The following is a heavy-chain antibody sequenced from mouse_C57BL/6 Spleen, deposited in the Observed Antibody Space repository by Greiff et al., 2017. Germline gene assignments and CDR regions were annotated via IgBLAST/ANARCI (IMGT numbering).Heavy chain of an antibody. Sequence: QVQLQQPGAELVRPGSSVKLSCKASGYTFTSYWMHWVKQRPIQGLEWIGNIDPSDSATYYNQKFKDKATLTVDKSSSTAYMQLSSLTSEASAVYYCARRDYYAMEYWGQGTSVTAAS. V-gene: IGHV1-52*01. CDR2: IDPSDSAT. J-gene: IGHJ4*01. CDR1: GYTFTSYW. CDR3: ARRDYYAMEY.